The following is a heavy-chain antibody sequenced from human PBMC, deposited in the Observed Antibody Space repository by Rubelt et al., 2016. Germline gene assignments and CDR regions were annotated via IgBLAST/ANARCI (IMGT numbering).Heavy chain of an antibody. CDR1: GFTFSSYA. V-gene: IGHV3-48*04. Sequence: EVQLVESGGGLVQPGGSLRLSCAASGFTFSSYAMNWVRQAPGKGLEWVSYISSSSSTIYYADSVKGRFTISRDNAQNSLYLQMNSLSAEDTAVFYCARGTGNYGSYYFEYWGQGTLVTVSS. CDR3: ARGTGNYGSYYFEY. J-gene: IGHJ4*02. CDR2: ISSSSSTI. D-gene: IGHD1-26*01.